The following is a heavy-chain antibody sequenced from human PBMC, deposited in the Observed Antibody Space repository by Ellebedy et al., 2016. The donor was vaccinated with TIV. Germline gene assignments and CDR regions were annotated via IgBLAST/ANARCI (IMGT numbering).Heavy chain of an antibody. CDR1: GYTLTELS. CDR3: ATPGEFYYGSGSYYRTVLYFDY. D-gene: IGHD3-10*01. CDR2: FDPEDGET. V-gene: IGHV1-24*01. Sequence: AASVKVSCKVSGYTLTELSMHWVRQAPGKGLEWMGGFDPEDGETIYAQKFQGRVTMTADTSTDTAYMELSSLRSEDTAVYYCATPGEFYYGSGSYYRTVLYFDYWGQGTLVTVSS. J-gene: IGHJ4*02.